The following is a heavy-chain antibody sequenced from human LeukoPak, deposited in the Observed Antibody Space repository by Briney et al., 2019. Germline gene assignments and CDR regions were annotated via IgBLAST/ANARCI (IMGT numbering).Heavy chain of an antibody. D-gene: IGHD5-24*01. CDR2: INQDGREK. V-gene: IGHV3-7*01. J-gene: IGHJ4*02. CDR1: GFTFSSYA. CDR3: VSPRWGY. Sequence: GGSLRLSCAASGFTFSSYAMHWVRQAPGKGLEWVANINQDGREKYYVDSLKGRFTISRDNAENSLYLQMNSLRAEDTAVYFCVSPRWGYWGQGTLVTVS.